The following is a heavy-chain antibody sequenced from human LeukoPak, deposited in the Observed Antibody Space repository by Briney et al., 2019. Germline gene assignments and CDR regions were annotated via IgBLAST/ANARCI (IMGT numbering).Heavy chain of an antibody. Sequence: PGGSLRLSCAAPGFTFSSYGMHWVRQAPGKGLEWVAVISYDGSNKYYADSVKGRFTISRDNSKNTLYLQMNSLRAEDTAVYCCAKGGVVHAFDIWGQGTMVTVSS. J-gene: IGHJ3*02. CDR3: AKGGVVHAFDI. V-gene: IGHV3-30*18. D-gene: IGHD2-15*01. CDR2: ISYDGSNK. CDR1: GFTFSSYG.